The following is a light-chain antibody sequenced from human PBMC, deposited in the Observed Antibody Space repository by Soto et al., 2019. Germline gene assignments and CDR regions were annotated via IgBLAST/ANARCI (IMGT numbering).Light chain of an antibody. J-gene: IGLJ2*01. Sequence: QSVLTQAPSVSGAPGRSVTISCSGVTSNIARNSVNWYQQFPGTAPKLLTYMNDRRPSGVPDRFSAFRSGASASLAISGLQSEDGATYYCAAWDDNLNVVFGGGTKLTVL. CDR2: MND. V-gene: IGLV1-44*01. CDR3: AAWDDNLNVV. CDR1: TSNIARNS.